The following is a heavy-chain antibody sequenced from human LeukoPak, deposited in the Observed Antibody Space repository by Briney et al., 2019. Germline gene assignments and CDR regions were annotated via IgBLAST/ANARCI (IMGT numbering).Heavy chain of an antibody. J-gene: IGHJ5*02. CDR2: ISSTASTI. CDR3: ARDVTYYGADWFDP. D-gene: IGHD4-17*01. Sequence: GGSLRLSCAASGFTFSSYGMNWVRQAPGKGLEWVAYISSTASTIYYADSVKGRFTISRDNAKNSLFLQMNSLRAEDTAVYYCARDVTYYGADWFDPWGQGTLVTVSS. V-gene: IGHV3-48*04. CDR1: GFTFSSYG.